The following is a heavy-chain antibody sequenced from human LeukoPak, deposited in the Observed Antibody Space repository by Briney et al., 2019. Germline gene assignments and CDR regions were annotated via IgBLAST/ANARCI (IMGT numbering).Heavy chain of an antibody. Sequence: ASVKVSCKASGYTLTSSYMHWVRQALGQGLEGMGIINPSGGSTSYAQKFQGRVTMTRDTSTSTVYMELSSLRSEDTAVYYCAPSTLDPLFLRYFDWLTLDYWGQGTLVTVSS. CDR2: INPSGGST. V-gene: IGHV1-46*01. CDR3: APSTLDPLFLRYFDWLTLDY. J-gene: IGHJ4*02. CDR1: GYTLTSSY. D-gene: IGHD3-9*01.